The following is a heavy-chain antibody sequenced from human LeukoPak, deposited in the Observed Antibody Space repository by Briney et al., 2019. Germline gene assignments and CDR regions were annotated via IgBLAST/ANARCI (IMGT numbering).Heavy chain of an antibody. CDR3: ARGYLAYYDSSGYVPYYFDY. CDR2: INHSGST. D-gene: IGHD3-22*01. Sequence: PSETLSLTCAVYGGSFSGYYWSWIRQPPGEGLEWIGEINHSGSTNYNPSLKSRVTISVDTSKNQFSLKLSSVTAADTAVYYCARGYLAYYDSSGYVPYYFDYWGQGTLVTVSS. CDR1: GGSFSGYY. V-gene: IGHV4-34*01. J-gene: IGHJ4*02.